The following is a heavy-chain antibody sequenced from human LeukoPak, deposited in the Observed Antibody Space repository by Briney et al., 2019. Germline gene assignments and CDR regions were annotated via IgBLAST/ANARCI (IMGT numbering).Heavy chain of an antibody. CDR3: AGTYGDYGLYYMDV. D-gene: IGHD4-17*01. Sequence: GSSVKVSCKASGYTFTGYYMHWVRQAPGQGLEWMGWINPNSGGTNYAQKFQGRVTMTRDTSISTAYMELSRLRSDDMAVYYCAGTYGDYGLYYMDVWGKGTTVTVSS. CDR2: INPNSGGT. CDR1: GYTFTGYY. V-gene: IGHV1-2*02. J-gene: IGHJ6*03.